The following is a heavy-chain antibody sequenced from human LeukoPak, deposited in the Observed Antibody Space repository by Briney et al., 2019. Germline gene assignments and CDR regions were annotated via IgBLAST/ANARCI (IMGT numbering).Heavy chain of an antibody. J-gene: IGHJ4*02. Sequence: HPGGTLSLSCAASGFTVNTYAMSWVRQVPGKGLEWVSSISGSGGRTYYANSVKGRFTISRDNSKNTLYLQMNSLRAEDTAVYYCATTVTTRVDYWGQGTLVTVSS. D-gene: IGHD4-17*01. CDR2: ISGSGGRT. CDR1: GFTVNTYA. V-gene: IGHV3-23*01. CDR3: ATTVTTRVDY.